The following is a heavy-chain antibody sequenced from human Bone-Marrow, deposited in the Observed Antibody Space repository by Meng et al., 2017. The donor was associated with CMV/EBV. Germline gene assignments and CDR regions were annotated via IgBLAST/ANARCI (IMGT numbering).Heavy chain of an antibody. CDR2: INPNSGGT. D-gene: IGHD3-3*01. J-gene: IGHJ6*02. CDR1: GGTFSSYA. Sequence: ASVKVSCKASGGTFSSYAISWVRQAPGQGLEWMGWINPNSGGTNYAQKFQGRVTMTRDTSISTAYMELSRLRSDDTAVYYCARDRGPGGDFWSGYYSYYYYGKDVWGQGTTVTVSS. CDR3: ARDRGPGGDFWSGYYSYYYYGKDV. V-gene: IGHV1-2*02.